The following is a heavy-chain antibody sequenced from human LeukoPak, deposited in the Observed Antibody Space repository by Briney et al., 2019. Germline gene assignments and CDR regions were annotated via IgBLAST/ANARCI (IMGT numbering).Heavy chain of an antibody. CDR3: ARGRYSYGYYFDY. V-gene: IGHV3-7*01. CDR2: IKQDGSEE. J-gene: IGHJ4*02. CDR1: GFTFSSYW. D-gene: IGHD5-18*01. Sequence: GGSLRLSCAASGFTFSSYWMSWVRQAPGKGLEWVANIKQDGSEEYYVDSVKGRFTISRDNAKNSLYLQMNSLRAEDTAVYYCARGRYSYGYYFDYWGQGTLVTVSS.